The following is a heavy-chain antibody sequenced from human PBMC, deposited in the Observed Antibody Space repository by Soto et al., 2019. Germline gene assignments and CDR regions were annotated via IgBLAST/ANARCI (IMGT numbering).Heavy chain of an antibody. Sequence: GTPAELCWKDCGKTFENCAMQWVRQAPGQSLEWMGWIQGGNGNTKYSQKFQGRVTITRDTSASTAYMELSSLRSEDTAVYYCARGVSPLIDYWGQGTLVPVSS. V-gene: IGHV1-3*01. CDR2: IQGGNGNT. CDR1: GKTFENCA. J-gene: IGHJ4*02. CDR3: ARGVSPLIDY. D-gene: IGHD3-10*01.